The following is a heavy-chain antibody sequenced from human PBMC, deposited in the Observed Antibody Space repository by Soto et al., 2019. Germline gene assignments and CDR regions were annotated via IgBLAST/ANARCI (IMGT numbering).Heavy chain of an antibody. CDR1: GGFLKRDY. CDR2: VYFSGNT. CDR3: GSVGPRGYVVP. Sequence: SDTRSLTFTVSGGFLKRDYWPWSGQSPGKGLEWIGYVYFSGNTHYKPSLQRRVTISLETSKNQFSLRLASVTAPDTAFYFCGSVGPRGYVVPWGQGPLVTVS. V-gene: IGHV4-59*07. D-gene: IGHD6-25*01. J-gene: IGHJ5*02.